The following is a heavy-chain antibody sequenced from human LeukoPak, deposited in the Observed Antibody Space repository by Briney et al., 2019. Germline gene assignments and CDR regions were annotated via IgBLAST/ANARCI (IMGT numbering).Heavy chain of an antibody. D-gene: IGHD3-16*01. CDR1: GFTLTSYV. Sequence: GGSLRLSCAASGFTLTSYVMNWLPQAPGKRLEWVSAISGSGDSTYYADSVKGRLTITRDNSKSTLYLQMNSLRAEDTAIYYCAKVTYDYVWGSYENWGQGALVTVSS. CDR2: ISGSGDST. V-gene: IGHV3-23*01. CDR3: AKVTYDYVWGSYEN. J-gene: IGHJ4*02.